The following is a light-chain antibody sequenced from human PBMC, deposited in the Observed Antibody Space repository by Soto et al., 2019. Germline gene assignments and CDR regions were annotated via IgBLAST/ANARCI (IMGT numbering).Light chain of an antibody. CDR1: QSVTANY. CDR3: LQYGVPLWT. V-gene: IGKV3-20*01. Sequence: EIALTQSPGTLSLSPGERATLSCRASQSVTANYLAWYQQRPGQAPRLLIYAASIGATGVPDRFSGSGSGTDFTLTIRRLEPEAFAVYYCLQYGVPLWTFGQGTTVEIK. CDR2: AAS. J-gene: IGKJ1*01.